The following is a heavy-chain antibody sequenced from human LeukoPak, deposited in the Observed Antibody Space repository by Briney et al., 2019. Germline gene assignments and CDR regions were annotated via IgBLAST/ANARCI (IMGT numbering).Heavy chain of an antibody. CDR2: MNPNSGNT. J-gene: IGHJ6*03. CDR1: GYTFTSYD. D-gene: IGHD3-3*01. Sequence: ASVKVSCKASGYTFTSYDINWVRQATGQGLEWMGWMNPNSGNTGYAQKFQGRVTMTRNTSISTAYMELSSLRSEDTAVYYCARGFVPRFFGVVIGVYMDVWGKGTTVTVSS. CDR3: ARGFVPRFFGVVIGVYMDV. V-gene: IGHV1-8*01.